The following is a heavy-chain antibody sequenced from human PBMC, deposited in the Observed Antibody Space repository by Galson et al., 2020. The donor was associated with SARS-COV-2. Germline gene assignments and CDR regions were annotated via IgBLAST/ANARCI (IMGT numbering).Heavy chain of an antibody. J-gene: IGHJ4*02. Sequence: GESLKISCEASGFGFSYYWMSWVRQAPGRGLEWVANITHDRTEKYYVDSVKGRFTISRDNPKNSLYLQMNNLRVEDTAVYHCARVDCSGGSCYPGNYWGQGTLVTVSS. D-gene: IGHD2-15*01. CDR3: ARVDCSGGSCYPGNY. CDR2: ITHDRTEK. V-gene: IGHV3-7*03. CDR1: GFGFSYYW.